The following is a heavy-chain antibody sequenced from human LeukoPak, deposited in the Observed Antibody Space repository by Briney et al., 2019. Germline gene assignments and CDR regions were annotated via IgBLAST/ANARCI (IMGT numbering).Heavy chain of an antibody. D-gene: IGHD3-22*01. CDR3: ARAEGYYDSSGNDAFDI. CDR1: GFTFSSYG. CDR2: IWYDGSKK. Sequence: GRSLRLSCAASGFTFSSYGMHWVRQAPGKGLEWVAVIWYDGSKKYYADSVKGRFTIPRDNSKNTLYLQMNSLRAEDTAVYYCARAEGYYDSSGNDAFDIWGQGTMVTVSS. J-gene: IGHJ3*02. V-gene: IGHV3-33*01.